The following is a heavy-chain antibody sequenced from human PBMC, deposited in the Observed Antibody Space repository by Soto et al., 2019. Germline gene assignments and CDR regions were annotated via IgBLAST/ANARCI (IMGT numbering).Heavy chain of an antibody. CDR3: ARDLPEMATTKVIYGMDV. J-gene: IGHJ6*02. CDR1: GGTFSSYA. CDR2: IIPIFGTA. V-gene: IGHV1-69*12. Sequence: QVQLVQSGAEVKKPGSSVKVSCKASGGTFSSYAISWVRQAPGQGLEWRGGIIPIFGTADYAQKFQGRVTITADESTSTAYMELRSLRSEDTAVYYCARDLPEMATTKVIYGMDVWGQGTTVTVSS. D-gene: IGHD5-12*01.